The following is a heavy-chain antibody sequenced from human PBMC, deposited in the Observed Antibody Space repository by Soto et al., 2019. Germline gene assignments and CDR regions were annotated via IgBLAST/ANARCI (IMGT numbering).Heavy chain of an antibody. CDR2: INSDGSST. CDR3: ARDDPPLIAAAGRFDY. D-gene: IGHD6-13*01. Sequence: GESLKISCAASGFTFSSYWMHWVRQAPGKGLVWVSRINSDGSSTSYADSVKGRFTISRDNAKNTLYLQMNSLRAEDTAVYYCARDDPPLIAAAGRFDYWGQGTLVTVSS. CDR1: GFTFSSYW. V-gene: IGHV3-74*01. J-gene: IGHJ4*02.